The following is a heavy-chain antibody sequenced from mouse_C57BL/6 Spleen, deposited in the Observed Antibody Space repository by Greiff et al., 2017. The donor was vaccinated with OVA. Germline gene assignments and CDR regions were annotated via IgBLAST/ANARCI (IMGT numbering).Heavy chain of an antibody. CDR3: AREETAQATFYYYAMDY. CDR1: GYTFTSYG. V-gene: IGHV1-81*01. Sequence: VQLQQSGAELARPGASVKLSCKASGYTFTSYGISWVKQRTGQGLEWIGEIYPRSGNTYYNEKFKGKATLTADKSSSTAYMELRSLTSEDSAVYFCAREETAQATFYYYAMDYWGQGTSVTVSS. J-gene: IGHJ4*01. D-gene: IGHD3-2*02. CDR2: IYPRSGNT.